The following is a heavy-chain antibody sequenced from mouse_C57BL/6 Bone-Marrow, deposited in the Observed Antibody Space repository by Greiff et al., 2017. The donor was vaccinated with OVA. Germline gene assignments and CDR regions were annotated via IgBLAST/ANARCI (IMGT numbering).Heavy chain of an antibody. CDR1: GFSLTSYG. CDR3: ASYYDYDRYYFDY. V-gene: IGHV2-6*01. D-gene: IGHD2-4*01. CDR2: IWGVGST. Sequence: QVQLQQSGPGLVAPSQSLSITCTVSGFSLTSYGVDWVRQSQGKGLELLGVIWGVGSTNYNSALKSRLRISKDNSKSKVFLKSNSLQTDDTAMYYCASYYDYDRYYFDYWGQGTTLTVSS. J-gene: IGHJ2*01.